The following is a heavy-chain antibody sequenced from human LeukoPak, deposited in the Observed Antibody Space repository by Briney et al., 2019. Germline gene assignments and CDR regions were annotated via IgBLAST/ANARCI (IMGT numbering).Heavy chain of an antibody. CDR3: AKRGNAISFFDP. CDR2: LSGSGDIT. D-gene: IGHD3-10*01. CDR1: GFIFSNYG. V-gene: IGHV3-23*01. Sequence: PGGSLRLSCAASGFIFSNYGMYWVRQAPGKGLEWVSGLSGSGDITYYTDSVKGRFTISRDNSKNTLYLEMNNLRAEDTALYYCAKRGNAISFFDPWGQGTLVTVSS. J-gene: IGHJ5*02.